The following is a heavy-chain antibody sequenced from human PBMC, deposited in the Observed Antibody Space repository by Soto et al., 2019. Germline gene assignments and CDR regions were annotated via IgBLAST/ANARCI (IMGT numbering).Heavy chain of an antibody. Sequence: GESLKISCKGSGYSFTSYWIGWVRQMPGKGLEWMGIIYPGDSDTRYSPSFQGQVTISADKSVSTAYLQWSSLKASDTAMYYCARHGLSGDFWSGYDYYYYGMDVWGQGTMVTVSS. CDR3: ARHGLSGDFWSGYDYYYYGMDV. CDR1: GYSFTSYW. D-gene: IGHD3-3*01. CDR2: IYPGDSDT. V-gene: IGHV5-51*01. J-gene: IGHJ6*02.